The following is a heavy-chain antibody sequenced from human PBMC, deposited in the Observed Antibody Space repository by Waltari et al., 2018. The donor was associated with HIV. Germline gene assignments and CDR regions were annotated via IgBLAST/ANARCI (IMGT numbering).Heavy chain of an antibody. J-gene: IGHJ4*02. CDR3: ARVYYDSSGYYGAAGY. Sequence: QVQLVQSGAEVKKPGASVKVSCKASGYTFTSYDINWVRQATGQGLEWMGWMNPNSGNTVYAQKFQGRVTMTRNTSISTAFMEVSSLRSEDTAVYYCARVYYDSSGYYGAAGYWGQGTLVTVSS. D-gene: IGHD3-22*01. V-gene: IGHV1-8*01. CDR2: MNPNSGNT. CDR1: GYTFTSYD.